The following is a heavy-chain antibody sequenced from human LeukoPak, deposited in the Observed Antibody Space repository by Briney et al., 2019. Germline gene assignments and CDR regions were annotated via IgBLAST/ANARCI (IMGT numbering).Heavy chain of an antibody. J-gene: IGHJ4*02. CDR2: IYTSGST. CDR1: GGSISSYY. D-gene: IGHD4-23*01. Sequence: PSETLSLTCTVSGGSISSYYWSWIRQPAGKGLEWIGRIYTSGSTNYNPSLKSRVTMSVDTSKNQFSLKLSSVTAADTAVYYCARGGSDYGGNKDTIDWGQGTLVTVSS. V-gene: IGHV4-4*07. CDR3: ARGGSDYGGNKDTID.